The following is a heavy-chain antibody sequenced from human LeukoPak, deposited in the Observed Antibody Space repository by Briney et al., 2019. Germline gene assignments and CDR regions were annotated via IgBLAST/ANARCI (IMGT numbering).Heavy chain of an antibody. D-gene: IGHD4-11*01. V-gene: IGHV3-23*01. CDR1: GFTFSSYS. Sequence: SGGSLRLSCAASGFTFSSYSMNWVRQAPGKGLEWVSAISGSGGGTYYADSVKGRFTISRDNSKNTLYLQMNSLRAEDTAVYYCASHMTTVTTPLDYWGQGTLVTVSS. CDR2: ISGSGGGT. J-gene: IGHJ4*02. CDR3: ASHMTTVTTPLDY.